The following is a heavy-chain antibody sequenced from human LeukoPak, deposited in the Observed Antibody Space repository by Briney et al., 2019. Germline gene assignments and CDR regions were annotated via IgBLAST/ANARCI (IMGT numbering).Heavy chain of an antibody. J-gene: IGHJ6*03. CDR3: ARESDEYCSSTSCYNDYYYYYMDV. V-gene: IGHV4-61*02. CDR2: IYTSGST. CDR1: GGSISSGSYY. D-gene: IGHD2-2*02. Sequence: PSETLSLTCTVSGGSISSGSYYWSWIRQPAGKGLEWIGRIYTSGSTNYNPSLKSRVTISVDTSKNQFSLKLSSVTAADTAVYYCARESDEYCSSTSCYNDYYYYYMDVWGKGTTVTVSS.